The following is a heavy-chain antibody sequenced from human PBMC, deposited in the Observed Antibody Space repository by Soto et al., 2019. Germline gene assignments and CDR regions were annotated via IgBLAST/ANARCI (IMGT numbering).Heavy chain of an antibody. CDR1: GFTFNVYA. CDR3: TTDSYSTMIVVRFDY. J-gene: IGHJ4*01. CDR2: ITGNGGDT. V-gene: IGHV3-23*01. D-gene: IGHD3-22*01. Sequence: PGGSLRLSCAASGFTFNVYAMNWVRQAPGKGLEWVSGITGNGGDTYYAAPVKGRFAISRDDSKNILYLQMNSLKIEDTAVYYCTTDSYSTMIVVRFDYWGHGTLVTVSS.